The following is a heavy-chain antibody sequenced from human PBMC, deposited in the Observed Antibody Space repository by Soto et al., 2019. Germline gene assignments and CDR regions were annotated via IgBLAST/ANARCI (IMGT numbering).Heavy chain of an antibody. CDR3: AKGVLGYDSSGYLFDY. D-gene: IGHD3-22*01. CDR2: ISGSGGST. J-gene: IGHJ4*02. Sequence: GGSLRLSCAASGFTFSSYAMSWVRQAPGKGLEWVSAISGSGGSTYYADSVKGRFTISRDNSKNTLYLQMNSLRAEDTAVYYCAKGVLGYDSSGYLFDYWGQGTLVTVSS. V-gene: IGHV3-23*01. CDR1: GFTFSSYA.